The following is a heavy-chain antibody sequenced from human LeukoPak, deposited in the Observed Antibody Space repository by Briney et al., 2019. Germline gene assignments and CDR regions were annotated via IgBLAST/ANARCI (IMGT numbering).Heavy chain of an antibody. Sequence: PSQTLSLTCSVSGTSINRGTHYWSWVRQAAGKGLEWIGRVYATGNTNYNPSLWSRLSISIDTSRNQFSLSLGSVTAADTAIYYCARDRSYYSDTGADYWGQGKMVIVSS. D-gene: IGHD2-8*02. CDR3: ARDRSYYSDTGADY. V-gene: IGHV4-61*02. CDR1: GTSINRGTHY. J-gene: IGHJ4*02. CDR2: VYATGNT.